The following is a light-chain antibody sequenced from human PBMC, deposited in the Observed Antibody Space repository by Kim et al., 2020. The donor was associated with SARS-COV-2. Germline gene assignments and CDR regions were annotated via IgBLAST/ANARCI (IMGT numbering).Light chain of an antibody. J-gene: IGLJ1*01. CDR1: SSDVGGYND. Sequence: QSITISCTGTSSDVGGYNDVSWYQQHPGKAPKVMIYDVSNRTSGVSNRFSGSKAGNTAYLIISGIQAEDEADYYCSSYTSSSTLYVFGTGTKVTVL. V-gene: IGLV2-14*03. CDR3: SSYTSSSTLYV. CDR2: DVS.